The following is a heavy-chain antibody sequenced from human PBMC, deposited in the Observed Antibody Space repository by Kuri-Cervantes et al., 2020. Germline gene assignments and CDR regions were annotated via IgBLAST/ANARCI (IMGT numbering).Heavy chain of an antibody. CDR2: INHSGST. V-gene: IGHV4-34*01. Sequence: SQTLSLTCAVYGGSFSGYYWSWIRQPPGKGLEWIGEINHSGSTNYNPSLKSRVTISVDTSKNQFSLKLSSVTAADTAVYYCARDLGGRGDLLYYSDYWGQGTLVTVSP. D-gene: IGHD1-26*01. CDR1: GGSFSGYY. CDR3: ARDLGGRGDLLYYSDY. J-gene: IGHJ4*02.